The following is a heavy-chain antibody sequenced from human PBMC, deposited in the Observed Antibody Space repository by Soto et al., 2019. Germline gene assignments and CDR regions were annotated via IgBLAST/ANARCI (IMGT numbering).Heavy chain of an antibody. V-gene: IGHV3-23*01. CDR2: IDGRGGIT. CDR3: VKNAGWFKT. J-gene: IGHJ5*02. CDR1: GFTFGNTD. Sequence: QLLQSGGGLVQPGGTLTLSCAASGFTFGNTDMSWVRQAPGAGMDWVSTIDGRGGITYYADSVKGRFTISRDMSRNTVYLQMNSLRGDDTALYYCVKNAGWFKTWGQGALVTVSS.